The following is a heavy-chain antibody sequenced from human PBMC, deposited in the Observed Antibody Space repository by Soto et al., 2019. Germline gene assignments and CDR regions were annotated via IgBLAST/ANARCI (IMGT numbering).Heavy chain of an antibody. CDR1: GGSISNVNDC. CDR3: ASKPYSWNTWMVY. J-gene: IGHJ4*02. Sequence: SETLSLTCIVSGGSISNVNDCWSWIRQRPDKGLEWIGHIYSGGSIYNNPSLTSRVTISVDTSKNQFSLQLRSVTAADTAVYYCASKPYSWNTWMVYWGPGILVTVSS. D-gene: IGHD1-1*01. V-gene: IGHV4-30-4*01. CDR2: IYSGGSI.